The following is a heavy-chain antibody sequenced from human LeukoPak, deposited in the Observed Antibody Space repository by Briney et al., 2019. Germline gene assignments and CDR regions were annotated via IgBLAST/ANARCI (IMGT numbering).Heavy chain of an antibody. J-gene: IGHJ5*01. CDR3: ARDRNVIGADFDS. CDR2: VSFDGTNN. D-gene: IGHD4/OR15-4a*01. Sequence: GGSLRLSCAASGFIFENFASHWVRQAPGRGLEWVSVVSFDGTNNFYGDSVKGRFTVSRDNSNNTVFLHMNSVRTDDTAVYFCARDRNVIGADFDSWGQGTLVTVSS. CDR1: GFIFENFA. V-gene: IGHV3-30*04.